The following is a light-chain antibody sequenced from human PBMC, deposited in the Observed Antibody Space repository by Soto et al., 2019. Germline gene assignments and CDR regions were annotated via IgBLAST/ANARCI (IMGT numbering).Light chain of an antibody. V-gene: IGKV3-20*01. CDR3: QQYDSQPRA. CDR1: QSVSSEY. Sequence: EIVLTQSPGTLSLSPGERATLSCRASQSVSSEYLAWYQQKPGQGPRPLMYGASNRATGIPDRFSGSGSGIDFTLTISRLEPEDFAGYYCQQYDSQPRAFGQGTKVEIK. CDR2: GAS. J-gene: IGKJ1*01.